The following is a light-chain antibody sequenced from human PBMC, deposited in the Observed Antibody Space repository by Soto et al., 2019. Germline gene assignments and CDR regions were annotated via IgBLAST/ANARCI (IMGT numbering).Light chain of an antibody. CDR1: QSVSSN. CDR3: QQYNNWPT. V-gene: IGKV3-15*01. CDR2: GAS. J-gene: IGKJ3*01. Sequence: EIVMTQSPATLSVSPGERATLSCRASQSVSSNLAWYQQKPGQAPRLLIYGASTRATGIPARFSGSGSGTEFTLTISRLQYEDFAFYYWQQYNNWPTFGPGTKVDIK.